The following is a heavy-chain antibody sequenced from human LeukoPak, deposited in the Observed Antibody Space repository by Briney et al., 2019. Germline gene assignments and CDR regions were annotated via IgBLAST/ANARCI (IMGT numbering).Heavy chain of an antibody. CDR2: IYHSGST. D-gene: IGHD3-22*01. J-gene: IGHJ3*02. Sequence: SETLSLTCAVSGGSISSSNWWSWVRQPPGKGLEWIGEIYHSGSTNYNPSLKSRVTISVDKSKNQFSLKLSSVTAADTAVYYCAREWRRYYDSSGSLAFDIWGQGTMVTVSS. V-gene: IGHV4-4*02. CDR1: GGSISSSNW. CDR3: AREWRRYYDSSGSLAFDI.